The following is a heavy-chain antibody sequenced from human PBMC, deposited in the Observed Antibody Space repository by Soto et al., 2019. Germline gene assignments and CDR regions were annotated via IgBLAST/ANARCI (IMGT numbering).Heavy chain of an antibody. CDR1: GGSISSSSYY. V-gene: IGHV4-39*01. J-gene: IGHJ3*02. D-gene: IGHD2-21*02. Sequence: PSETLSLTCTVSGGSISSSSYYWGWIRQPPGKGLEWIGSIYYSGSTYYNPSLKSRVTISVDTSKNQFSLKLSSVTAADTAVYYCARQPSTGVRAYCGGDCYSDAFDIWGEGTMVT. CDR3: ARQPSTGVRAYCGGDCYSDAFDI. CDR2: IYYSGST.